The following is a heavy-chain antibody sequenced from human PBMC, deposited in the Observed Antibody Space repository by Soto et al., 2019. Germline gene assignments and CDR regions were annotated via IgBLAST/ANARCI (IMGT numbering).Heavy chain of an antibody. V-gene: IGHV1-69*13. J-gene: IGHJ4*02. CDR3: GRNVYYYDSIVFPVKETSLDF. D-gene: IGHD3-22*01. CDR2: IIPIFGTA. Sequence: PVKVSCKASGGTFSSYAISWVRQPPGQGLEWLGGIIPIFGTANYAQKFQGRVTITADESTSTAYMELSSLRLEETAVYYCGRNVYYYDSIVFPVKETSLDFWGQGTLVTGSS. CDR1: GGTFSSYA.